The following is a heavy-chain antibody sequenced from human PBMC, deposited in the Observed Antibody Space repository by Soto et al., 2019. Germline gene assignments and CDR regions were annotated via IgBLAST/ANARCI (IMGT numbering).Heavy chain of an antibody. V-gene: IGHV4-61*01. CDR1: GGSVSSGSYY. CDR3: ARDQTYYYGSGSYYLGNWFDP. Sequence: SETLSLTCTVSGGSVSSGSYYWSWIRQPPGKGLEWIGYIYYSGSTNYNPSLKSRVTISVDTSKNQFSLKLSSVTAADTAVYYCARDQTYYYGSGSYYLGNWFDPWGQGTLVTVSS. J-gene: IGHJ5*02. CDR2: IYYSGST. D-gene: IGHD3-10*01.